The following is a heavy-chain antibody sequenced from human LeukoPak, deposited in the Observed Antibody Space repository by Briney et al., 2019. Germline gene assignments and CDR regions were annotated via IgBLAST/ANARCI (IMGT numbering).Heavy chain of an antibody. CDR2: ISWNSGSI. CDR3: AKDPDSSGYYYFDY. CDR1: GFTFDDYA. D-gene: IGHD3-22*01. J-gene: IGHJ4*02. V-gene: IGHV3-9*01. Sequence: GGSLRLSCAASGFTFDDYATHWVRQAPGKGLEWVSGISWNSGSIGYADSVKGRFTISRDNAKNSLYLQMSSLRAEDTALYYCAKDPDSSGYYYFDYWGQGTLVTVSS.